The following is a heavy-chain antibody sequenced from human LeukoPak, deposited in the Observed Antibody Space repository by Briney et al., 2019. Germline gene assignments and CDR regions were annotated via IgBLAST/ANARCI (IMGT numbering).Heavy chain of an antibody. V-gene: IGHV1-2*02. J-gene: IGHJ4*02. Sequence: ASVKVSCKASGYTFTGYYMHWVRQAPGQGLEWMGWINPNSGGTNYAQKFQGRVTMTRDTSISTAYMELSSPRSDDTAVYYCARAQSLTAPAGTFANSWGQGTLVTVSS. D-gene: IGHD6-13*01. CDR1: GYTFTGYY. CDR2: INPNSGGT. CDR3: ARAQSLTAPAGTFANS.